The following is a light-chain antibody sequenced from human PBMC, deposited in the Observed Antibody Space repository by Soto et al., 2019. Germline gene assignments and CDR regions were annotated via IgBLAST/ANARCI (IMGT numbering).Light chain of an antibody. V-gene: IGKV3-15*01. Sequence: IVMAQSPATLSVSPWESVTLSCRASQLFSSNLAWYQRRPGQAPRLLIYGSSTRDTGVPPRFSGSASGTEFTLTISSLQSEDFGVYYCQQYNDWPRTFGQGTRLEIK. CDR2: GSS. CDR1: QLFSSN. J-gene: IGKJ5*01. CDR3: QQYNDWPRT.